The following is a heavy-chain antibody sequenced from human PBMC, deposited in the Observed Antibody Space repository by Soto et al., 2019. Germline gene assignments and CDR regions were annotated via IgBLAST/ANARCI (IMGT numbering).Heavy chain of an antibody. Sequence: SLRLSCAASGLTFSNAWMTWVRQAPGQGLEWVGRIKSKKDGETTEYAAPVKGRFAISRDDSINTVYLQMNSLKSEDTAVYFCTKDPGGDWQDYWRQGTLVTVSS. V-gene: IGHV3-15*01. CDR2: IKSKKDGETT. D-gene: IGHD2-21*02. CDR1: GLTFSNAW. CDR3: TKDPGGDWQDY. J-gene: IGHJ4*02.